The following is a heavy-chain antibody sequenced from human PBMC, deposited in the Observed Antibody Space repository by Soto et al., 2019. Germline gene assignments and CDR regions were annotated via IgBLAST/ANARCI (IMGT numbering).Heavy chain of an antibody. Sequence: QVQLVQSGAEVKKPGSSVKVSCKASGGRLSNYVISWVRQAPGQGLEWMGGIMSIFGTPNYAEKFQGRVKISADESTNTVYMELCSLTSEDTAVYYCAIIRGRHCSNGVCSKVGYWGQGTLVIVSS. V-gene: IGHV1-69*01. J-gene: IGHJ4*02. CDR1: GGRLSNYV. CDR2: IMSIFGTP. CDR3: AIIRGRHCSNGVCSKVGY. D-gene: IGHD2-8*01.